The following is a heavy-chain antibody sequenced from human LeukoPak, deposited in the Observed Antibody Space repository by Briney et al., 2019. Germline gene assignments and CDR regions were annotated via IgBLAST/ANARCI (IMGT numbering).Heavy chain of an antibody. CDR1: GDSISSDTYS. CDR3: ARSYDFWWGTYFDY. CDR2: IYTSGST. J-gene: IGHJ4*02. D-gene: IGHD3-3*01. Sequence: TLSLTCTVSGDSISSDTYSWSWIRQPAGKGLEWIGRIYTSGSTNYNPSLKSRVTISVDTSKNQFSLKLSSVTAADTAVYYCARSYDFWWGTYFDYWGQGTLVTVSS. V-gene: IGHV4-61*02.